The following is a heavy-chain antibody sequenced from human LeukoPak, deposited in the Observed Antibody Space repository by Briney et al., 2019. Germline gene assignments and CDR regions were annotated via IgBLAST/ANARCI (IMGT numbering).Heavy chain of an antibody. D-gene: IGHD3-22*01. V-gene: IGHV1-69*05. J-gene: IGHJ4*02. CDR1: RGTFDSYG. CDR3: ARGELGDRSGFSFFDY. Sequence: SVKVSCKAPRGTFDSYGISWVRQAPGQGLEWMGGVMAIFGRVRYGQKFQGRATITTDASTSTAYMELSSLTSEDTGVYYCARGELGDRSGFSFFDYWGQGTLVTVSS. CDR2: VMAIFGRV.